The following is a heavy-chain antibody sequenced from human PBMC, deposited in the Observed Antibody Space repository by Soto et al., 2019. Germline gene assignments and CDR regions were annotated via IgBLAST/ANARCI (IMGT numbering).Heavy chain of an antibody. CDR2: IKSKTDGGTT. D-gene: IGHD1-7*01. V-gene: IGHV3-15*01. CDR1: GFTSSNAW. CDR3: TTDRQTRYYYYYGMDV. J-gene: IGHJ6*02. Sequence: PGGSLRLSCAASGFTSSNAWMSWVRQAQGKGREWVGRIKSKTDGGTTDYAAPVKGRFTISRDDSKNTLYLQMNSLKTEDTAVYYCTTDRQTRYYYYYGMDVWGQGTTVTVSS.